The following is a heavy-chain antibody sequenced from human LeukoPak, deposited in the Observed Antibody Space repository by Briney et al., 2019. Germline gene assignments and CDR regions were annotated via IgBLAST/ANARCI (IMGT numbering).Heavy chain of an antibody. CDR1: GFTFSSYG. J-gene: IGHJ4*02. Sequence: GGSLRLSCAASGFTFSSYGMHWVRQAPGKGLEWVAVISYDGSNKYYADSVKGRFTISRDNAKNSLYLQMNSLRAEDTAVYYCARDEYYYGSGSGYWGQGTLVTVSS. D-gene: IGHD3-10*01. CDR3: ARDEYYYGSGSGY. CDR2: ISYDGSNK. V-gene: IGHV3-30*03.